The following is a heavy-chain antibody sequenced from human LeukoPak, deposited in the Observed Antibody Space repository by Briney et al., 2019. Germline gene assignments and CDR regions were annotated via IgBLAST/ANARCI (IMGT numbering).Heavy chain of an antibody. CDR2: ISAYNGNT. J-gene: IGHJ5*02. CDR1: GYTFTNYG. V-gene: IGHV1-18*01. Sequence: ASVKVSCKASGYTFTNYGISWVRQAPGQGLEWMGWISAYNGNTNYAQKLQGRVTMTTDTSTSTAYMELRSLRSDDTAVYYCARGSPYSGYEGRTFDPWGQGTLVTVSS. D-gene: IGHD5-12*01. CDR3: ARGSPYSGYEGRTFDP.